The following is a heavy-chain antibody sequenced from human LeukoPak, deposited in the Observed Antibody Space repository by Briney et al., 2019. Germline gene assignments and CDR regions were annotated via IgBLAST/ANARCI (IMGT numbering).Heavy chain of an antibody. CDR2: INAGNGNT. J-gene: IGHJ6*02. V-gene: IGHV1-3*01. CDR3: ARVSRYYYYAMDV. CDR1: GYTFTGYV. Sequence: ASVKVSCKAPGYTFTGYVMHWVRQAPGQRLEWMGWINAGNGNTKYSQKFQGRVTITRDTSASTAYMELSSLRSEDTAIFYCARVSRYYYYAMDVWGQGTTVTVSS.